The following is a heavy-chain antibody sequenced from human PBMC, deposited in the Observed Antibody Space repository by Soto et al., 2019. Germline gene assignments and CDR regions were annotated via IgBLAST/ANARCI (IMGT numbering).Heavy chain of an antibody. CDR2: INPNSGGT. D-gene: IGHD6-6*01. V-gene: IGHV1-2*04. J-gene: IGHJ6*02. Sequence: ASVKVSCKVSGYTFTGYYMHWVRQAPGQGLEWMGWINPNSGGTNYAQKFQGWVTMTRDTSISTAYMELSRLRSDDTAVYYCARDRGAARPTYYYYYYGMDVWGQGTTVTVSS. CDR1: GYTFTGYY. CDR3: ARDRGAARPTYYYYYYGMDV.